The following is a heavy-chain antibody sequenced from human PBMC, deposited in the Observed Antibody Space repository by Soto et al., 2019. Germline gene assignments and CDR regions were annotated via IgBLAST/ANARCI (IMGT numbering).Heavy chain of an antibody. V-gene: IGHV3-7*01. Sequence: EVQLVESGGGLVQPGGSLRLSCTTYGFTFTNYGMSWVRQAPGNGLEWLGNTTQDESETYDAGSVEGRFTISRDNSKNSLYLQMNSLRAEDTAGYYCATIDDGTFPYLGLGTLFTVSS. D-gene: IGHD1-1*01. J-gene: IGHJ4*02. CDR1: GFTFTNYG. CDR2: TTQDESET. CDR3: ATIDDGTFPY.